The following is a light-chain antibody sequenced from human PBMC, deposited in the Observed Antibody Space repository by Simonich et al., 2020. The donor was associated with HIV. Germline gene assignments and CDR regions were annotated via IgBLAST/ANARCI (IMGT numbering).Light chain of an antibody. CDR3: QSYDSSNQV. Sequence: NFMLTQPHSGSEPPGKTVTISCTRSSCSIATYYVQWYQQRPGGAPTTVIYEDNQRPAGVPDRISGSIDSSSNSASLTISGLKTENEADYYCQSYDSSNQVFGGGTKLTVL. V-gene: IGLV6-57*03. CDR2: EDN. J-gene: IGLJ3*02. CDR1: SCSIATYY.